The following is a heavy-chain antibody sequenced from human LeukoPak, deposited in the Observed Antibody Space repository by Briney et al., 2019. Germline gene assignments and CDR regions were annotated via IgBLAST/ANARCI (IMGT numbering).Heavy chain of an antibody. D-gene: IGHD4-23*01. V-gene: IGHV4-59*01. CDR1: GXSISSYY. Sequence: SETLSLTCTVSGXSISSYYGSWIRQPPGKGLEWMGYIYYSGSTNHNPSLESRGTISVDTSKNHFSLKVSSVTAADTAVYYCARGGGNFPLDYWGQGTLVTVSS. J-gene: IGHJ4*02. CDR3: ARGGGNFPLDY. CDR2: IYYSGST.